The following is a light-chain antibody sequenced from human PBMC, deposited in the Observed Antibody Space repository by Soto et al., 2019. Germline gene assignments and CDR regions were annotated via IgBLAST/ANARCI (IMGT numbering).Light chain of an antibody. J-gene: IGLJ2*01. Sequence: QSALTQPRSVSGSPGQSVTISCTGTSSDVGGYNYVSWYRQHPGRAPKLMIYDVTKRPSGVPDRFSGSKSGNTASLTISGLQAEDEADYYCCSSAGTYTFVVFGGGTKLTVL. CDR1: SSDVGGYNY. V-gene: IGLV2-11*01. CDR2: DVT. CDR3: CSSAGTYTFVV.